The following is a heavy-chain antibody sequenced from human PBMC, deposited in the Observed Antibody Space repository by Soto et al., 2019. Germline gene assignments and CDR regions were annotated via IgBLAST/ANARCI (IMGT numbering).Heavy chain of an antibody. D-gene: IGHD3-10*01. CDR3: ARDGYASGAYSRYCQFVMDI. CDR1: GFTFNNTG. J-gene: IGHJ6*02. CDR2: ITSDSNYI. V-gene: IGHV3-21*01. Sequence: GGSLRLSCGASGFTFNNTGMNWVRQAPGKGLEWVSSITSDSNYIYYADSVKGRFSISRDNVKNSLYLQLNSLRAEDTTVYYCARDGYASGAYSRYCQFVMDIWGQGTTVTVSS.